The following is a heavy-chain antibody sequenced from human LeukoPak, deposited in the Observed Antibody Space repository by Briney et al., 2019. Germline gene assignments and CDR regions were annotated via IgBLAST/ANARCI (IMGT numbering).Heavy chain of an antibody. CDR2: VYYSGTT. CDR3: ARVDSSSWYMD. CDR1: GGSIRGSSFY. J-gene: IGHJ4*02. D-gene: IGHD6-13*01. Sequence: PSETLSLTCTVPGGSIRGSSFYWDWIRQPPGKGLEWIGTVYYSGTTYYNPSLTSRVTISVDTSKNQFSLKLNSVTAADMAVYYCARVDSSSWYMDWGQGTLVTVSS. V-gene: IGHV4-39*01.